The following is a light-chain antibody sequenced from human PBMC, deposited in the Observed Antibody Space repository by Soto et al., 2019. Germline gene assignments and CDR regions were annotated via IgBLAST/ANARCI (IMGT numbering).Light chain of an antibody. CDR3: QQRSNWPPIT. CDR1: QSVSSY. CDR2: DAS. Sequence: EIVLTQSPATLSLSPGERATLSCRASQSVSSYLAWYQQKPGQAPRLLIYDASNRATGLPARFSGSGSGTDFTLTISSLDPEDVAVYYCQQRSNWPPITFGQGTRLEIK. J-gene: IGKJ5*01. V-gene: IGKV3-11*01.